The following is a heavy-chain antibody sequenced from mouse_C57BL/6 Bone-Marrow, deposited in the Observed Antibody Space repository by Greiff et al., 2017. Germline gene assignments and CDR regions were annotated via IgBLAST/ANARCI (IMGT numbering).Heavy chain of an antibody. V-gene: IGHV1-50*01. CDR3: ASGNYYGPWYFDV. D-gene: IGHD1-1*01. CDR1: GYTFTSYW. CDR2: IDPSDSYT. Sequence: QVQLKQPGAELVKPGASVKLSCKASGYTFTSYWMQWVKQRPGQGLEWIGEIDPSDSYTNYNQKFKGKATLTVDTSSSTAYMQLSSLTSEDSAVYYCASGNYYGPWYFDVWGTGTTVTVSS. J-gene: IGHJ1*03.